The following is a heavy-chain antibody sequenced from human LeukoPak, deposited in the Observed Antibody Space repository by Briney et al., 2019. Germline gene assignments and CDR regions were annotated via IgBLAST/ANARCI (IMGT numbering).Heavy chain of an antibody. Sequence: GGSLRLSCAASGFTFSSYGMHWVRQAPGKGLEWVAVISYDGSNKYYADSVKGRFTISRDNSKNTLYLQMNSLRTEDTAVYYCAKEGGYQVITRYYFMDVWGKGTTVTDS. J-gene: IGHJ6*03. D-gene: IGHD2-2*01. V-gene: IGHV3-30*18. CDR2: ISYDGSNK. CDR1: GFTFSSYG. CDR3: AKEGGYQVITRYYFMDV.